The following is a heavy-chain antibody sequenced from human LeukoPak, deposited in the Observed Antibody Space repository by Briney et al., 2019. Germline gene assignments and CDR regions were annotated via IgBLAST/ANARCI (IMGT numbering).Heavy chain of an antibody. CDR3: ARESGIAAAGRGLNHHSRNYYYYYMDV. Sequence: SETLSLTCTVSGGSISSHYRSWIRQPPGKGLEWIGYIYYSGSTNYNPSLRSRVTISVDTSKNQFSLKLSSVTAADTAVYYCARESGIAAAGRGLNHHSRNYYYYYMDVWGKGTTVTVSS. J-gene: IGHJ6*03. V-gene: IGHV4-59*11. D-gene: IGHD6-13*01. CDR1: GGSISSHY. CDR2: IYYSGST.